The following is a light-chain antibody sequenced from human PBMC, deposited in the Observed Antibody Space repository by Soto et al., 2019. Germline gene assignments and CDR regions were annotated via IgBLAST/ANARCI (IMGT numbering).Light chain of an antibody. J-gene: IGKJ1*01. Sequence: DIQMTQSPSSLSASVGDRVTITCRASQTISTYLNWYQQKPGKAPKLLIYAASNLQSGVPSRFSGSGSWTDFTLPISGLHPEDFATYYFQQSYSASTFGQGTRVDIK. CDR1: QTISTY. CDR3: QQSYSAST. V-gene: IGKV1-39*01. CDR2: AAS.